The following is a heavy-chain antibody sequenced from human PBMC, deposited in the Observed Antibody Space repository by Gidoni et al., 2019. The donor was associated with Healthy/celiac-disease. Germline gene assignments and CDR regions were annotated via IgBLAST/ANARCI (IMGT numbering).Heavy chain of an antibody. CDR1: GYTFTSYD. Sequence: QVQLVQSGAEVKKPGASVKVSCKASGYTFTSYDINWVRQATGQGLEWMGWMNPNSGNTGYAQKFQGRVTMTRNTSISTAYMELSSLRSEDTAVYYCARVRTPRYFDWLLMEEMSNWGQGTLVTVSS. J-gene: IGHJ4*02. V-gene: IGHV1-8*01. CDR2: MNPNSGNT. CDR3: ARVRTPRYFDWLLMEEMSN. D-gene: IGHD3-9*01.